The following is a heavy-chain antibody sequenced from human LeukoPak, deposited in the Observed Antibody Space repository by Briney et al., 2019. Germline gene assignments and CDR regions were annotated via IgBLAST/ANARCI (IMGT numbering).Heavy chain of an antibody. CDR2: VSHTGGNT. J-gene: IGHJ4*02. Sequence: PGGSLRLSCAASGFTFSSYAMSWVRQAPGKGLEWVSSVSHTGGNTYYADSVKGRFTISRDNSKNTLYLHMNSLRAEDTAIYYCAKDATAADGSYYFDQWGQGTLVTVSS. V-gene: IGHV3-23*01. D-gene: IGHD6-13*01. CDR3: AKDATAADGSYYFDQ. CDR1: GFTFSSYA.